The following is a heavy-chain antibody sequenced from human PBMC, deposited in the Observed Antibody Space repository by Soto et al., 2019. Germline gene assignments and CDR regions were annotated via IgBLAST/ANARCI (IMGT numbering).Heavy chain of an antibody. CDR2: ISGSGGST. V-gene: IGHV3-23*01. J-gene: IGHJ6*02. CDR3: AKDPTTLVYGDYYYYYGMDV. D-gene: IGHD4-17*01. CDR1: GFTFSSYA. Sequence: GGSLRLSCAASGFTFSSYAMSWVRQAPGKGLEWVSAISGSGGSTYYADSVKGRFTISRDNSKNTLYLQMNSLRAEDTAVYYCAKDPTTLVYGDYYYYYGMDVWGQGTTVTVSS.